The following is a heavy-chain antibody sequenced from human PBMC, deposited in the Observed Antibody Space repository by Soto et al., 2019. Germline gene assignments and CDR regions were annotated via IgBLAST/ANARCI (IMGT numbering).Heavy chain of an antibody. CDR3: ASTYSTSWYWFDP. J-gene: IGHJ5*02. CDR1: GFSLSNAGLG. Sequence: QVTVKESGPVLVKPTETLTLTCTVSGFSLSNAGLGVSWIRQPPGKALEWLAHIFSNDEKSYSTPLTSRLTIPNATSKSQVVLTMTNVDPVDTATYYCASTYSTSWYWFDPWGQGTLVTVSS. CDR2: IFSNDEK. D-gene: IGHD6-13*01. V-gene: IGHV2-26*04.